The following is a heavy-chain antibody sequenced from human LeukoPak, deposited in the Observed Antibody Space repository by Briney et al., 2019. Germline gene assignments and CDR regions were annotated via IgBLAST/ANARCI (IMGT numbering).Heavy chain of an antibody. Sequence: GASVKVSCKASGGTFSSYAISWVRQAPGQGLEWMGRIIPIFGTANYAQKFQGRVTITTDESNSTAYMELGGLRSEDTAVYYCARDREISGYSYVPGSDWGQGTLVTVSS. D-gene: IGHD5-18*01. CDR1: GGTFSSYA. CDR2: IIPIFGTA. V-gene: IGHV1-69*05. CDR3: ARDREISGYSYVPGSD. J-gene: IGHJ4*02.